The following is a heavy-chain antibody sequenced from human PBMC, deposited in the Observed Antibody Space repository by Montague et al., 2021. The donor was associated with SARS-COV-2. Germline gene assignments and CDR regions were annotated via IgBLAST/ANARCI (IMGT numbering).Heavy chain of an antibody. Sequence: SETLSLTCTVSGGSISSYYWSWIRQLAGKGLEWIGRIYTSGSTNYNPSLKSRVTMSVDTAKNQFSLKLSPVTAAATAVYYCASEGRDLPTTDHYYYYYGMDVWGQGTTVTVSS. D-gene: IGHD1-26*01. CDR1: GGSISSYY. CDR3: ASEGRDLPTTDHYYYYYGMDV. J-gene: IGHJ6*02. CDR2: IYTSGST. V-gene: IGHV4-4*07.